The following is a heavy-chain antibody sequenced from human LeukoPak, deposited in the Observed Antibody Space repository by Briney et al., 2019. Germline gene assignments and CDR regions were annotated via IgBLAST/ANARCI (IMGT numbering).Heavy chain of an antibody. V-gene: IGHV1-69*13. CDR1: GGTFSSYA. J-gene: IGHJ5*02. CDR3: ARSGGSLDYDFWSGYSPNWFDP. CDR2: IIPIFGTA. Sequence: GASVKVSCTASGGTFSSYAISWVRQAPGQGLEWMGGIIPIFGTANYAQKFQGRVTITADESTSTAYMELSSLRSEDTAVYYCARSGGSLDYDFWSGYSPNWFDPWGQGTLVTVSS. D-gene: IGHD3-3*01.